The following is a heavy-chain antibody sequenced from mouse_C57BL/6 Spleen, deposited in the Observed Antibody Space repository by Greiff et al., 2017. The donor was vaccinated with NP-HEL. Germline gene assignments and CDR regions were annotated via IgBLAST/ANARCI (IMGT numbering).Heavy chain of an antibody. J-gene: IGHJ4*01. CDR3: AREEYYYGSSFAMDY. V-gene: IGHV1-81*01. Sequence: QVQLKESGAELARPGASVKLSCKASGYTFTSYGISWVKQRTGQGLEWIGEIYPRSGNTYYNEKFKGKATLTADKSSSTAYMELRSLTSEDSAVYFCAREEYYYGSSFAMDYWGQGTSVTVSS. CDR2: IYPRSGNT. D-gene: IGHD1-1*01. CDR1: GYTFTSYG.